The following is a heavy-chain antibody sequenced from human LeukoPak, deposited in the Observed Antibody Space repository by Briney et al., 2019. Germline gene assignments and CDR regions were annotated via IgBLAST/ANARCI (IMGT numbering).Heavy chain of an antibody. CDR1: GGSFSGYY. J-gene: IGHJ4*02. CDR3: ARVKGYCSSTSCYYFDY. Sequence: SETLSLTCAVYGGSFSGYYWSWIRQPPGKGLEWIGYIYYSGSTNYNPSLKSRVTISVDTSKNQFSLKLSSVTAADTAVYYCARVKGYCSSTSCYYFDYWGQGTLVTVSS. V-gene: IGHV4-59*01. D-gene: IGHD2-2*01. CDR2: IYYSGST.